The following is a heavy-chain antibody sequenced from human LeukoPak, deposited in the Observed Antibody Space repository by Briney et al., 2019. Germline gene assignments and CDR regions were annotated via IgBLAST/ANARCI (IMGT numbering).Heavy chain of an antibody. D-gene: IGHD3-22*01. Sequence: GGSPRLSCAASGVTFSSYAMSWGRQAPGKGREWGSAVSGSGGSTYYTASVKVRFTISRNNSKNTLYLQMTTLSAEDTAVYYCAKDLYYYDSTGYTNWGPGTLVTVSS. V-gene: IGHV3-23*01. CDR2: VSGSGGST. CDR3: AKDLYYYDSTGYTN. CDR1: GVTFSSYA. J-gene: IGHJ4*02.